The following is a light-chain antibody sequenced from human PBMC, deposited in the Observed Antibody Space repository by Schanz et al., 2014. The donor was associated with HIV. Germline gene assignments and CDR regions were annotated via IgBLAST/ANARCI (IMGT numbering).Light chain of an antibody. CDR2: EVS. V-gene: IGLV2-8*01. J-gene: IGLJ3*02. Sequence: QSALTQPPSASGSRGQSVTISCTGTSSDVGHYDYVSWYQQHPGKAPKLMIYEVSKRPSGVPDRFSGSKSGTSASLAISGLQSEDEADYYCGTWDDSLNGWVFGGGTKVTVL. CDR3: GTWDDSLNGWV. CDR1: SSDVGHYDY.